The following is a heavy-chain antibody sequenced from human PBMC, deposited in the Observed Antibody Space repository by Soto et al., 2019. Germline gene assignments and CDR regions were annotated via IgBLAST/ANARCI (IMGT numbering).Heavy chain of an antibody. CDR1: GYTFTSYA. D-gene: IGHD1-26*01. Sequence: ASVKGSCKASGYTFTSYAMHWVRQAPGQRLEWMGWINAGNGNTKYSQKFQGRVTITRDTSASTAYMELSSLRSEDTAVYYCARLVRIVDYYYYGMDVWGQGTTVTVSS. CDR3: ARLVRIVDYYYYGMDV. CDR2: INAGNGNT. J-gene: IGHJ6*02. V-gene: IGHV1-3*01.